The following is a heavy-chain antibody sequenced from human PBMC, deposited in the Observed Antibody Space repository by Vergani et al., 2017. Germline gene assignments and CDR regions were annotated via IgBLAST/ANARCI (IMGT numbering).Heavy chain of an antibody. D-gene: IGHD2-2*02. V-gene: IGHV3-9*01. CDR1: GFTFDDYA. J-gene: IGHJ3*02. Sequence: EVQLVESGGGLVQPGRSLRLSCAASGFTFDDYAMHWVRQAPGKGLEWVSGISWNSGSIGYADSVKGRFTISRDNAKNSLYLQMNSLRAEDTALYYCAKDRYCSSTSCYTGDAFDIWGQGTMVTVSS. CDR3: AKDRYCSSTSCYTGDAFDI. CDR2: ISWNSGSI.